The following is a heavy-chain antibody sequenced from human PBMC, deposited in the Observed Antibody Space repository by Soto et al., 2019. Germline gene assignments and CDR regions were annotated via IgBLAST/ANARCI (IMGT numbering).Heavy chain of an antibody. D-gene: IGHD3-22*01. Sequence: PGGSLRLSCAASGCTFISYAMSWVRQAPGKGLEWVSAISGSGGSTYYADSVKGRFTISRDNSKNTLYLQMNSLRAEDTAVYYCAKGPKVYYYDSSGYYYAYYYYGMGVWGQGTTVTVSS. CDR1: GCTFISYA. J-gene: IGHJ6*02. V-gene: IGHV3-23*01. CDR2: ISGSGGST. CDR3: AKGPKVYYYDSSGYYYAYYYYGMGV.